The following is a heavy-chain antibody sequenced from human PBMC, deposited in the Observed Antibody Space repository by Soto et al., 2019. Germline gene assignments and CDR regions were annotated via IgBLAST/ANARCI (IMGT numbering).Heavy chain of an antibody. Sequence: ASVKVSFKASGGTFSSYAISWVRQAPGQGLEWMGGIIPIFGTANYAQKFQGRVTITADKSTSTAYMELRSLRSEDTAVYYCASRHWELLNNAGTYYFDYWGQGTLVTVSS. CDR2: IIPIFGTA. CDR3: ASRHWELLNNAGTYYFDY. D-gene: IGHD1-26*01. CDR1: GGTFSSYA. V-gene: IGHV1-69*06. J-gene: IGHJ4*02.